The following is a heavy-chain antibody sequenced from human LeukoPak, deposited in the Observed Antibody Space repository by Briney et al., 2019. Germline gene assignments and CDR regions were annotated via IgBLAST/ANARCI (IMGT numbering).Heavy chain of an antibody. J-gene: IGHJ4*02. CDR3: ARDYYDSRGYCSDY. CDR1: GGSISSYY. Sequence: PSETLSLTCTVSGGSISSYYWSWIRQPAGKGLEWIGRIYTSGSTNYNPSLKSRVTMSVDTSKNQFSLKLSSVTAADTAVYYCARDYYDSRGYCSDYWGQGTLVTVSS. D-gene: IGHD3-22*01. CDR2: IYTSGST. V-gene: IGHV4-4*07.